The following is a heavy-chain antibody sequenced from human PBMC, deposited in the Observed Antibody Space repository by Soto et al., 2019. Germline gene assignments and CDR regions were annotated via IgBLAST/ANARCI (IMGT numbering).Heavy chain of an antibody. CDR1: GESFSGYY. J-gene: IGHJ6*02. CDR2: INHIGST. V-gene: IGHV4-34*01. D-gene: IGHD3-9*01. CDR3: ARGSLRYSSLSYYYGMDG. Sequence: SATLSITCAVYGESFSGYYWTLIRQPPGKGLEWIGEINHIGSTNYNPSLKSRVTISVDTSKNQFSLKLSSVTAADTAVYYCARGSLRYSSLSYYYGMDGWGQGTTVTVSS.